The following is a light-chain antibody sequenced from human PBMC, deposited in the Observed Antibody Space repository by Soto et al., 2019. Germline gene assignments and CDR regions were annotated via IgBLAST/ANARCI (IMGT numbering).Light chain of an antibody. Sequence: QSALTQPASVSGSPGQSITISCPGTTSDVGDYNYVSWYQQHPGKAPKLMIYDVRNRPSGVSNRFSGSKSGNTASLTISGLQAEDEADYYCSSYRNTNTLVVFGGGTKLTVL. J-gene: IGLJ2*01. CDR3: SSYRNTNTLVV. CDR1: TSDVGDYNY. V-gene: IGLV2-14*01. CDR2: DVR.